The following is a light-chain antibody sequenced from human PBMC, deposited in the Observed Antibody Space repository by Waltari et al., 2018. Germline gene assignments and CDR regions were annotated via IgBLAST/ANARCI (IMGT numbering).Light chain of an antibody. V-gene: IGKV3-20*01. CDR1: QTVNSNY. J-gene: IGKJ1*01. CDR3: QLYGTSFLWT. Sequence: ESVLTQSPDTLSLSPGERATLSCRASQTVNSNYLAWYQQKSGQAPRLLIYGASKRATGIPDRFSGSWSETAFTLTISRLEPEDFAVYYCQLYGTSFLWTFGQGTRVEI. CDR2: GAS.